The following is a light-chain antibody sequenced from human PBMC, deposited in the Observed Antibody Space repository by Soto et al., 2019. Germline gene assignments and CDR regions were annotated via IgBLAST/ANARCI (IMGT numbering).Light chain of an antibody. V-gene: IGKV1-33*01. J-gene: IGKJ4*01. Sequence: DIQMTQSPSSLSAFVGDSITITCQASQDIKNYLNWYQHKPGKAPKLLIYDAFKSDTGVPSRFGGSGSGTDFTFTISGLQPEDSATDFCQQWDSLPPTFGGGTRV. CDR3: QQWDSLPPT. CDR1: QDIKNY. CDR2: DAF.